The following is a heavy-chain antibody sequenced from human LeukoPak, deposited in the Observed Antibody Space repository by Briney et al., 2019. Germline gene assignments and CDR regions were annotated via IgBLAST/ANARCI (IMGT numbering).Heavy chain of an antibody. CDR1: GYSISSGYY. V-gene: IGHV4-38-2*02. CDR2: IYHSGST. Sequence: SETLSLTCTVSGYSISSGYYWGWIRQPPGKGLERIGSIYHSGSTYYNPSLKSRVTISVDTSKNQFSLKLSSVTAADTAVYYCARDRVSLEWELLFFDYWGQGTLVTVSS. D-gene: IGHD1-26*01. CDR3: ARDRVSLEWELLFFDY. J-gene: IGHJ4*02.